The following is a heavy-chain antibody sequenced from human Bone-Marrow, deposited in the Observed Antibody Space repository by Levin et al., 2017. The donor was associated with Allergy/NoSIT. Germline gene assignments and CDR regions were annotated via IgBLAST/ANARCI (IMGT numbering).Heavy chain of an antibody. CDR2: ISAYNGNT. CDR3: ARDASQLLWFGLLVGDYYFDY. Sequence: ASVKVSCKASGYTFTSYGISWVRQAPGQGLEWMGWISAYNGNTNYAQKLQGRVTMTTDTSTSTAYMELRSLRSDDTAVYYCARDASQLLWFGLLVGDYYFDYWGQGTLVTVSS. CDR1: GYTFTSYG. J-gene: IGHJ4*02. V-gene: IGHV1-18*01. D-gene: IGHD3-10*01.